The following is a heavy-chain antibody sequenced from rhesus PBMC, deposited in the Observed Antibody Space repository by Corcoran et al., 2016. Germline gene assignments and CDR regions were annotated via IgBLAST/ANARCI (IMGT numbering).Heavy chain of an antibody. Sequence: QLQLQESGPGLVKPSETLSVSCAVSGGSISSSYWSWIRQAPGKGLEWIGYIYGGGSSTNYNPSLKSRVTLSVDTSKNQFSLKLSSVTAADTAVYYCATGQLVNYFDFWGQGVLVTVSS. V-gene: IGHV4-169*02. J-gene: IGHJ4*01. CDR2: IYGGGSST. CDR1: GGSISSSY. CDR3: ATGQLVNYFDF. D-gene: IGHD6-13*01.